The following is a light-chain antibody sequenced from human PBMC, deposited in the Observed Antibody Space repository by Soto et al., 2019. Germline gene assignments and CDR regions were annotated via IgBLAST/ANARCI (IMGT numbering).Light chain of an antibody. CDR3: PSFAGKYSWV. V-gene: IGLV2-8*01. J-gene: IGLJ3*02. CDR2: EVS. CDR1: SSDVGGYNY. Sequence: QSVLTQPPSASGSPGQSVTISCTGTSSDVGGYNYVSWYQQHPGKAPKLIIYEVSKRPSGVPDRFSGSKSANTASLTVSGLQADDEADYYCPSFAGKYSWVFGGGTKLTVL.